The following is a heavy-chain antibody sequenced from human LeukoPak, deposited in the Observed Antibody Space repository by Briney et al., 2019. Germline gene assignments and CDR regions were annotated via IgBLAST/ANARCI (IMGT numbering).Heavy chain of an antibody. J-gene: IGHJ4*02. CDR1: GFTFGKYW. D-gene: IGHD3-3*01. Sequence: GGSLRLSCVASGFTFGKYWMSWVRQAPGKGLEWVANIKLDGSEKNYVDSVKGRFTISRDNTKNSLYLRMNSLRVEDTAVFYCARDQYDTWSRRGNFDSWGQGTLVTVSS. V-gene: IGHV3-7*03. CDR3: ARDQYDTWSRRGNFDS. CDR2: IKLDGSEK.